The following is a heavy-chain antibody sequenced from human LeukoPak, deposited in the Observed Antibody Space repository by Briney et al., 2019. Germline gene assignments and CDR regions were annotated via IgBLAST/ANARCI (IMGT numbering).Heavy chain of an antibody. CDR2: IYHSGST. V-gene: IGHV4-59*12. Sequence: PSETLSLTCTVSGGSISSYYWSWIRHPPGKGLEWIGYIYHSGSTYYSPSLKSRVTISLDSSKNQFSLKLSSVTAADTAVYYCARAGPSRSYDYVWGSYDYWGQGTLVTVSS. J-gene: IGHJ4*02. CDR3: ARAGPSRSYDYVWGSYDY. D-gene: IGHD3-16*01. CDR1: GGSISSYY.